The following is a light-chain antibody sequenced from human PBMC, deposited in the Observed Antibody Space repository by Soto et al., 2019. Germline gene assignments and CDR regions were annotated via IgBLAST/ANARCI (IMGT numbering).Light chain of an antibody. V-gene: IGLV2-14*01. J-gene: IGLJ1*01. CDR2: DVS. CDR1: SSDVGDYNY. Sequence: QSALTQPASVSGSPGQASTISCTGTSSDVGDYNYVSWYQQHPGKAPKLMIYDVSNRPSGVSNRFSGSKSGNTASLTISGLQAEDEADYYCSSYTSSSTLVVLGTGTKLTVL. CDR3: SSYTSSSTLVV.